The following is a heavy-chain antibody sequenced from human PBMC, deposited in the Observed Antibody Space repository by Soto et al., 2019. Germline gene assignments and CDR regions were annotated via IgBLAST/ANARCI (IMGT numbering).Heavy chain of an antibody. Sequence: KPSETLSLTCTVSGGSISSYYWSWIRQPPGKGLEWIGYIYYSGSTNYNPSLKSRVTISVDTSKNQFSLKLSSVTAADTAVYYCARGWFGELSYYYGMDVWGQGTTVTVSS. CDR2: IYYSGST. CDR3: ARGWFGELSYYYGMDV. CDR1: GGSISSYY. V-gene: IGHV4-59*01. D-gene: IGHD3-10*01. J-gene: IGHJ6*02.